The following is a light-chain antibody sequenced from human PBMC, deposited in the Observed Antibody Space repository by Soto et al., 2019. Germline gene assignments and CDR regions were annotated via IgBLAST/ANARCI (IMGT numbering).Light chain of an antibody. CDR1: QNIDIY. CDR2: GAS. Sequence: DIQMTQSPSSLSASVGDTVTITCRASQNIDIYLNWYQQKAGTAPKVLISGASNLQRGVPSRFSGSGSGTDFTLTINNLQPEDFATYFCQQNFNVPPWTFGQGTKVDVK. V-gene: IGKV1-39*01. J-gene: IGKJ1*01. CDR3: QQNFNVPPWT.